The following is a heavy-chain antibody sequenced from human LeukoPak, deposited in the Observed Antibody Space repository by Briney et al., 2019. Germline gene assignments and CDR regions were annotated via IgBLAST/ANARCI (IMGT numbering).Heavy chain of an antibody. D-gene: IGHD6-19*01. CDR1: GFTFSSYA. V-gene: IGHV3-23*01. CDR2: ISGSGGST. Sequence: PGKSLRLSCAASGFTFSSYAMSWVRQAPGKGLEWVSAISGSGGSTYYADSVKGRFTISRDNSKNTLYLQMNSLRAEDTAVYYCANGQWLDPPSWFDPWGQGTLVTVSS. J-gene: IGHJ5*02. CDR3: ANGQWLDPPSWFDP.